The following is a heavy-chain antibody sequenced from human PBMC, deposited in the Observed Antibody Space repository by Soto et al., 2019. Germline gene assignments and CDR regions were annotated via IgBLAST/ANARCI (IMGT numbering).Heavy chain of an antibody. J-gene: IGHJ3*02. CDR1: GGSISSGGYY. CDR2: ISYSGST. Sequence: QVQLQESGPGLVKPSQTLSLTCTVSGGSISSGGYYWTWIRQHPGKGLEWIGYISYSGSTYYSPSLKSRVIISGDTSKNQFSLMLSSVTAADTAVYFCASDRLDAFDIWGPGTMVTVSS. CDR3: ASDRLDAFDI. V-gene: IGHV4-31*03.